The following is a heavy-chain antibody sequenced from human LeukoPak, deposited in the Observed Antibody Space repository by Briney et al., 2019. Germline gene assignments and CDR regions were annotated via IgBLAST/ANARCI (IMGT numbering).Heavy chain of an antibody. Sequence: PSETLSLTCTVSGGSISSSSYYWGWIRQPPGKGLEWIGSIYYSGSTYYNPSLKSRVTISVDTSKNQFSLKLSSVTAADTAVYYCARPARRTIFGVVKGVWFDPWGQGTLVTVSS. J-gene: IGHJ5*02. V-gene: IGHV4-39*01. CDR3: ARPARRTIFGVVKGVWFDP. CDR1: GGSISSSSYY. D-gene: IGHD3-3*01. CDR2: IYYSGST.